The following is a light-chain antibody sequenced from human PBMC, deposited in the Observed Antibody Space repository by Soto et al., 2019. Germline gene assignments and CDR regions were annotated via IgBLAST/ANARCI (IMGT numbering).Light chain of an antibody. V-gene: IGKV3-15*01. CDR3: QKYNTWPLT. CDR1: QSVSSN. CDR2: DAS. Sequence: ETVMTQSPATLSVSPGERPTLSCRASQSVSSNLAWYQQKPGQAPRLLIYDASTRATGIPARVSGSGSGTEFTLTISNLQSEDFAVYYCQKYNTWPLTFGPGTKVDIK. J-gene: IGKJ3*01.